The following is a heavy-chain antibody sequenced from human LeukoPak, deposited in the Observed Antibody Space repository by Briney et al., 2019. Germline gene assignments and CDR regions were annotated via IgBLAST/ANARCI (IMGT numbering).Heavy chain of an antibody. V-gene: IGHV3-7*01. CDR1: GFTFSSYW. J-gene: IGHJ6*03. CDR2: IKQDGSEK. Sequence: PGGSLRLSCAASGFTFSSYWMSWVRQAPGKGLEWVANIKQDGSEKYYVDPVKGRFTISRDNAKNSLYLQMNSLRAEDTAVYYCAREFWSGYYTPLYYYYMDVWGKGTTVTVSS. CDR3: AREFWSGYYTPLYYYYMDV. D-gene: IGHD3-3*01.